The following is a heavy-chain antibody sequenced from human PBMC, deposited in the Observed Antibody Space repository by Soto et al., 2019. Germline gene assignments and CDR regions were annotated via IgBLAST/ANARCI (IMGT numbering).Heavy chain of an antibody. CDR2: ISGSGGST. J-gene: IGHJ4*02. CDR1: GFTFSSYA. D-gene: IGHD6-13*01. Sequence: GGSLRLSCAASGFTFSSYAMSWVRQAPGKELEWVSDISGSGGSTYYADSVKGRFTISRDNSKNTLNLQMNSLRAEDTAVYYCAKTVGSSWYPFSIPAFDYWGQGTLVTVSS. CDR3: AKTVGSSWYPFSIPAFDY. V-gene: IGHV3-23*01.